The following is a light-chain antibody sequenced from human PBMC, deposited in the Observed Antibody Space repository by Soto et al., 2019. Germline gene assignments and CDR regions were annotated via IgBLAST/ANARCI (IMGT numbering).Light chain of an antibody. CDR2: GAS. CDR1: QSVRSN. Sequence: EVVMTQSPATLSVSPGERVTLSCRASQSVRSNLAWYQQKPGQSPRLLIYGASTRATGIPARVSGSGSGTEFTLNISSLQSEDFAVYYCQQYNNGPPITFGQGTRLEI. CDR3: QQYNNGPPIT. J-gene: IGKJ5*01. V-gene: IGKV3-15*01.